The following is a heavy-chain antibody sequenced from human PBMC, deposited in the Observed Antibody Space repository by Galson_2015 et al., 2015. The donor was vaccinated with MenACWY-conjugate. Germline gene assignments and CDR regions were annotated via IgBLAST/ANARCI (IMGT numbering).Heavy chain of an antibody. D-gene: IGHD6-6*01. CDR2: ISAYNGVT. CDR1: GYTFTSYG. CDR3: ARWGPSSYLLEY. V-gene: IGHV1-18*01. J-gene: IGHJ4*02. Sequence: QSGAEVKKPGASVKVSCKTSGYTFTSYGVSWVRQAPGQGLEWMGWISAYNGVTNYAQKLQGRVSMTTDTSTTSAYVELRSLTSDDTAVYYCARWGPSSYLLEYGGQGTLVTVSS.